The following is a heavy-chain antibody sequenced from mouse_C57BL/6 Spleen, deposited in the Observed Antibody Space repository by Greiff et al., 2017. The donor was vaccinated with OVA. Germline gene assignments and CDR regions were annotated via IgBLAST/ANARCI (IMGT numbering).Heavy chain of an antibody. CDR2: IDPSDSYT. V-gene: IGHV1-69*01. CDR1: GYTFTSYW. D-gene: IGHD2-5*01. CDR3: ARSGSNYFAY. Sequence: QVQLQQPGAELVMPGASVKLSCKASGYTFTSYWMHWVKQRPGQGLEWIGEIDPSDSYTNYNQKFKGQFTLTVDKSSSTAYMQLSSLTSEDSAVYYCARSGSNYFAYWGQGTLVTVSA. J-gene: IGHJ3*01.